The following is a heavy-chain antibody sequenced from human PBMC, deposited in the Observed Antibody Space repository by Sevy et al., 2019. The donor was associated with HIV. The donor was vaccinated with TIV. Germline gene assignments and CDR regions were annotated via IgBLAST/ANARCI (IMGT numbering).Heavy chain of an antibody. V-gene: IGHV1-46*01. J-gene: IGHJ4*02. D-gene: IGHD2-21*02. CDR3: ARVASCGGDCYYFDY. CDR2: INPSGGGT. Sequence: ASVKVSCKASGYTFTSYYIHWVRQAPGQGLESMAIINPSGGGTSYAQKFQGRVAMTSDTSTSTVYMDLSSLGSEDTAVFYCARVASCGGDCYYFDYWGQGTLVTVSS. CDR1: GYTFTSYY.